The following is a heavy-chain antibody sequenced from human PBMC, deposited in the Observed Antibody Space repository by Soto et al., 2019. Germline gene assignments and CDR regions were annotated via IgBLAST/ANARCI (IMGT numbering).Heavy chain of an antibody. CDR1: GFTFSSYS. CDR3: ASEFDNSSWYVYGF. Sequence: EVQQVESGGGLVQPGGSLRLSCAASGFTFSSYSMNWVRQAPGKGLEWVSYISSSSSTMYYADSVKGRFTISRDNAKNSLYLQMNSMRAEDPAVYYCASEFDNSSWYVYGFWGQGTLVTVSS. CDR2: ISSSSSTM. V-gene: IGHV3-48*01. J-gene: IGHJ1*01. D-gene: IGHD6-13*01.